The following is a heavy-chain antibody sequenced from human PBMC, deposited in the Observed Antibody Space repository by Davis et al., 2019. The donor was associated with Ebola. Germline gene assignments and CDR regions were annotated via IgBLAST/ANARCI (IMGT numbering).Heavy chain of an antibody. J-gene: IGHJ4*02. CDR1: GYTFTNYG. V-gene: IGHV1-18*04. Sequence: ASVKVSCKASGYTFTNYGITWVRQAPGQGLEWMGWINPHNGNTNYAQNVQGRVIMTSDTATTTAYMEVGSLRSDDTAVYYCARDVVVAAMDYWGQGTLVTVSS. D-gene: IGHD2-15*01. CDR2: INPHNGNT. CDR3: ARDVVVAAMDY.